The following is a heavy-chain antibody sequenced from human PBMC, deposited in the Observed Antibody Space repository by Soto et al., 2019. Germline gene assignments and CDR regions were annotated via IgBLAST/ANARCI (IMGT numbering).Heavy chain of an antibody. CDR2: IYYSGST. J-gene: IGHJ3*02. CDR1: GSSINSSSYY. V-gene: IGHV4-39*01. D-gene: IGHD3-3*01. CDR3: ARHGYYDFWSGYYDAFDI. Sequence: SQALSISETRFGSSINSSSYYCGRIPQPTEKGLEWIGSIYYSGSTYYNPSLKSRVTISVDTSKNQFSLKLSSVTAADTAVYYCARHGYYDFWSGYYDAFDIRGQGTMVT.